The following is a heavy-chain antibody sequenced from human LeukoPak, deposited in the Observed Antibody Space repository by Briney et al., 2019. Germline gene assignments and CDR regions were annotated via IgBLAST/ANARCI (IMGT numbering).Heavy chain of an antibody. CDR3: ARSSSSWYAGWFDP. CDR2: IYYSGST. D-gene: IGHD6-13*01. J-gene: IGHJ5*02. Sequence: PSETLSLTCTVSGGSISSYYWSWIRQPPGKGLEWIGYIYYSGSTNYNPSLKGRVTISVDTSKNQFSLKLSSVTAADTAVYYCARSSSSWYAGWFDPWGQGTLVTVSS. CDR1: GGSISSYY. V-gene: IGHV4-59*01.